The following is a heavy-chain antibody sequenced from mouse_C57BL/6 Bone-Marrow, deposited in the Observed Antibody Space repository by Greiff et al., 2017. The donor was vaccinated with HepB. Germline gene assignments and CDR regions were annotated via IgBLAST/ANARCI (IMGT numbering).Heavy chain of an antibody. V-gene: IGHV5-17*01. CDR2: ISSGSSTI. D-gene: IGHD1-1*01. J-gene: IGHJ2*01. Sequence: EVQGVESGGGLVKPGGSLKLSCAASGFTFSDYGMHWVRQAPEKGLEWVAYISSGSSTIYYADTVKGRFTISRDNAKNTLFLQMTSLRSEDTAMYYCARGGLITTNYFDYWGQGTTLTVSS. CDR3: ARGGLITTNYFDY. CDR1: GFTFSDYG.